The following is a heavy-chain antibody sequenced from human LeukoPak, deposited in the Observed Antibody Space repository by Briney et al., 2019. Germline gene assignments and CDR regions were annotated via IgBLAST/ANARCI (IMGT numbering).Heavy chain of an antibody. Sequence: SETLSLTCTVSGGTIADSSVYWGWVRQSPRTGLEWIGSIHTSGSTNYNPSLMSRVTMSVDTSKNQFSLKVISVTAADTAVYYCARDRHTAYYSDSSGYGYFDYWDQGTLVTVSS. CDR2: IHTSGST. D-gene: IGHD3-22*01. J-gene: IGHJ4*02. CDR3: ARDRHTAYYSDSSGYGYFDY. CDR1: GGTIADSSVY. V-gene: IGHV4-39*07.